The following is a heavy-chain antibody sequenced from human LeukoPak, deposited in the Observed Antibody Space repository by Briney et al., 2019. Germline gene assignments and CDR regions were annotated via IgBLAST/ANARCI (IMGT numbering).Heavy chain of an antibody. CDR3: ARVRLWSGYYLLDY. CDR1: GFAFSDYY. J-gene: IGHJ4*02. CDR2: ISSSGSTI. V-gene: IGHV3-11*01. Sequence: GGSLRLSCAASGFAFSDYYMSWIRQAPGKGLEWVSYISSSGSTIYYADSVKGRFTISRDNAKNSLYLQMNSLRAEDTAVYYCARVRLWSGYYLLDYWGQGTLVTVSS. D-gene: IGHD3-3*01.